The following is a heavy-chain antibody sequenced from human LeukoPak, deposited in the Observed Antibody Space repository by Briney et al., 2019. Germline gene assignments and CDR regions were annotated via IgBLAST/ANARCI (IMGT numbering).Heavy chain of an antibody. V-gene: IGHV4-61*08. Sequence: PSQTLSLTCTVSGGSISSGGYYWSWIRQPPGKGLEWLGYVYYSGSATYNPSLKSRVTISIDTSKNQFSLKLSSVTAADTAVFYCARGGGYSYGYAFDIWGQGTMVTVS. J-gene: IGHJ3*02. CDR3: ARGGGYSYGYAFDI. CDR2: VYYSGSA. D-gene: IGHD5-18*01. CDR1: GGSISSGGYY.